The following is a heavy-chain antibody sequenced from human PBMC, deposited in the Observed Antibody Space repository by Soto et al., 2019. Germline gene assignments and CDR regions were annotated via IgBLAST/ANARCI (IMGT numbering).Heavy chain of an antibody. Sequence: GGSLRLSCAASGFTYGAYAMSWVRQVPGKGLEWVSSISGSSGSTYYADSVKGRFTISRDNSKNTLYLQMNSLRAEDTAVYYCAKLVSSSSRDFWGQGTLVTVSS. D-gene: IGHD5-12*01. CDR3: AKLVSSSSRDF. J-gene: IGHJ1*01. V-gene: IGHV3-23*01. CDR1: GFTYGAYA. CDR2: ISGSSGST.